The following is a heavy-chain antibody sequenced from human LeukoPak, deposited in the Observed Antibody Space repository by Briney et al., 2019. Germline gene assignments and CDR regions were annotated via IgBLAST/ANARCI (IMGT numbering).Heavy chain of an antibody. V-gene: IGHV4-30-4*01. Sequence: SQTLSLTCTVSGGSISSGDYYWSWIRQPPGKGLEWIGYIYDSGSTYFNPSLKRRVTISVDTSKNQFSLKLSSVTAADTAVYYCARGRYCSSTSCYPYYYYGMDVWGKGTTVTVSS. CDR1: GGSISSGDYY. J-gene: IGHJ6*04. CDR2: IYDSGST. D-gene: IGHD2-2*01. CDR3: ARGRYCSSTSCYPYYYYGMDV.